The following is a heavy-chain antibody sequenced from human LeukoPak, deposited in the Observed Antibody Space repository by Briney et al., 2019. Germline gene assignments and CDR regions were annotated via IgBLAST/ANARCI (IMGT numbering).Heavy chain of an antibody. CDR3: ARQRFYGDYAGDY. CDR2: ISSRGSTI. CDR1: GFTFSSYE. Sequence: GGSLRLSCAASGFTFSSYEMNWVRQAPGKGLEWVSYISSRGSTIYYADSVKGRFTISRDNAKDSLYLRMNSLRAEDTADYYCARQRFYGDYAGDYWGQGTLVTVSS. V-gene: IGHV3-48*03. J-gene: IGHJ4*02. D-gene: IGHD4-17*01.